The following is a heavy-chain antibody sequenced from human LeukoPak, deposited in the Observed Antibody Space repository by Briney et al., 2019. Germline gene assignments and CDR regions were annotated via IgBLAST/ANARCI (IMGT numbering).Heavy chain of an antibody. Sequence: GGSLRLSCAASGVTFSSYAMSWVRQAPGKGLEWVSAISGSGGSTYYADSVKGRFTISRDNSKNTLYLQMNSLRAEDTAVYYCAKDLWGGYPLLHDDAFDIWGQGTMVTVSS. CDR1: GVTFSSYA. CDR2: ISGSGGST. J-gene: IGHJ3*02. D-gene: IGHD3-3*01. CDR3: AKDLWGGYPLLHDDAFDI. V-gene: IGHV3-23*01.